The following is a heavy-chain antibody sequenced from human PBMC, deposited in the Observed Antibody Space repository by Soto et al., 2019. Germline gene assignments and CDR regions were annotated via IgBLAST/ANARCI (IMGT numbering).Heavy chain of an antibody. CDR2: IISDGSIT. CDR1: GFTFSSYW. V-gene: IGHV3-74*01. CDR3: VRYSRSVGGSYRPDY. D-gene: IGHD3-16*02. J-gene: IGHJ4*02. Sequence: EVQLVESGGGLVQPGGSLRLSCAASGFTFSSYWMHWVRQVPEKGLVWVSRIISDGSITNYADAVKGRFTISRDNVKHTLYQQMNSLRAEDTAVYYCVRYSRSVGGSYRPDYWGQGTLVTVSS.